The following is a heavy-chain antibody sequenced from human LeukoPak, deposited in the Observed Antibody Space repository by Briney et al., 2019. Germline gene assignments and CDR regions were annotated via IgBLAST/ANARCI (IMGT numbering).Heavy chain of an antibody. CDR3: ARAPSQRPLTNNWFDP. J-gene: IGHJ5*02. CDR2: IYYSGST. CDR1: GGSISSYY. D-gene: IGHD6-25*01. Sequence: SETLSLTCTVSGGSISSYYWSWIRQPPGKGLEWIGYIYYSGSTNYNPSLKSRVTISVDTSKNQFSLKLSSVTAADTAVYYCARAPSQRPLTNNWFDPWGQGTLVTVSS. V-gene: IGHV4-59*01.